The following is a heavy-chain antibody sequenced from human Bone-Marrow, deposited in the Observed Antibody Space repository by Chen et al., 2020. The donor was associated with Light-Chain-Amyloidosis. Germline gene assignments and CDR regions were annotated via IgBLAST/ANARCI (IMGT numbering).Heavy chain of an antibody. CDR3: ARWEYNSGWYWLDS. V-gene: IGHV3-7*01. CDR2: IKQDGSEK. Sequence: EGQLVQSGGGLVQPGGSLRLSCEASGFTFSGYWMSWVRQAPGKGLEWVANIKQDGSEKYFVDSVRGRFIISRDNTKTSLYLQMTSLRAEDTAVYYCARWEYNSGWYWLDSWGQGTLVTVSS. CDR1: GFTFSGYW. D-gene: IGHD6-19*01. J-gene: IGHJ5*01.